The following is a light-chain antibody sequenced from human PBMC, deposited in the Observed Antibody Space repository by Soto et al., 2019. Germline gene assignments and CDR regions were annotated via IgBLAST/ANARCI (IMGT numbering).Light chain of an antibody. J-gene: IGLJ2*01. CDR3: FSYAGSYVV. Sequence: QSALTQPASVSVSPGQSITISCTGTSSDVGSYNLVSLYQQHPGKAPKLMSYEGSKRPSGVSNRFSGSKSGNTASLTISGLQAEDEADYYCFSYAGSYVVFGGGTKVTVL. V-gene: IGLV2-23*01. CDR1: SSDVGSYNL. CDR2: EGS.